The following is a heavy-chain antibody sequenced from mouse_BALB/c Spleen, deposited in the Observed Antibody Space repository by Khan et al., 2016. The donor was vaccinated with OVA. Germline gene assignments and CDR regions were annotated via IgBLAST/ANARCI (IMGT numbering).Heavy chain of an antibody. J-gene: IGHJ2*01. Sequence: QVQLKESGPGLVAPSQSLSITCTVSGFSLTSYAVHWVRQPPGKGLEWLGIIWAGGSTNYNSPLISRLSISKDNSKSQVLVKRISLQTDDTDKYYCARDYGNTYEYFDYWGQGTTLTVSA. CDR1: GFSLTSYA. CDR3: ARDYGNTYEYFDY. V-gene: IGHV2-9*02. CDR2: IWAGGST. D-gene: IGHD1-1*01.